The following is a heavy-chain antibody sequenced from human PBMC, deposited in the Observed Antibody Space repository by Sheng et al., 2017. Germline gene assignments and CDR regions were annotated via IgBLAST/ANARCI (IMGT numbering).Heavy chain of an antibody. V-gene: IGHV4-38-2*02. CDR3: ARVADILSTIAVDS. CDR1: GFSISSAYF. D-gene: IGHD5-12*01. Sequence: QVQLQESGPGLVKPSETLSLTCTVSGFSISSAYFWGWIRQTPGKGLEWIGNIYHSGTTYYKSSLKSRVTISVDTSKNQFSLQLSSVTAADTAVLFCARVADILSTIAVDSWGQGSWSPSP. J-gene: IGHJ4*02. CDR2: IYHSGTT.